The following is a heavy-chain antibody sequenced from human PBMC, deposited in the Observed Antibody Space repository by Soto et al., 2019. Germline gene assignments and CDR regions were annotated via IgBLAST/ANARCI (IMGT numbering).Heavy chain of an antibody. D-gene: IGHD3-10*01. CDR3: AKDRRFGTYFDY. V-gene: IGHV3-23*01. Sequence: GSLRLSCAASGFTFSSYAMSWVRQAPGKGLEWVSAISGSGGSTYYADSVKGRFTISRDNSKNTLYLQMNSLRAEDTAVYYCAKDRRFGTYFDYSGQGTLVTVSS. CDR2: ISGSGGST. CDR1: GFTFSSYA. J-gene: IGHJ4*02.